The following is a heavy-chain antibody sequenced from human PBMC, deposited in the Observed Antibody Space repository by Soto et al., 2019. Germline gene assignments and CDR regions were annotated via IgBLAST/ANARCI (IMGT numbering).Heavy chain of an antibody. D-gene: IGHD3-16*01. Sequence: GGSLRLSCAVSGFTFSSYAMSWVRQAPGKGLEWVSAISGSGGSTYYADSVKGRFTISRDNSKNTLYLQMNSLRVYDSAVYYCAKLILYYYYMDVWGKGTTVTVSS. J-gene: IGHJ6*03. CDR1: GFTFSSYA. CDR3: AKLILYYYYMDV. V-gene: IGHV3-23*01. CDR2: ISGSGGST.